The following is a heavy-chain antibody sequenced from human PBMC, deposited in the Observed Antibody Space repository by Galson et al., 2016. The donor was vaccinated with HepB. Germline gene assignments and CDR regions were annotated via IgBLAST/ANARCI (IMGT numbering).Heavy chain of an antibody. J-gene: IGHJ4*02. CDR2: INHSGYT. D-gene: IGHD6-19*01. CDR3: ARLSNGWIRFDS. CDR1: GGSSSAYQ. Sequence: SETLSLTCVVDGGSSSAYQWAWIRQSPGRGLEWIGEINHSGYTNYNPSLGSRVTISIDTSRNQFSLRMTSVTAADTAFYYCARLSNGWIRFDSWGQGSLVTVSS. V-gene: IGHV4-34*01.